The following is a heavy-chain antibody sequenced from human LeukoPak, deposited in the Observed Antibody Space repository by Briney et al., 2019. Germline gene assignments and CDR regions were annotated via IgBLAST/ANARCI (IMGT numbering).Heavy chain of an antibody. CDR2: INHSGST. J-gene: IGHJ5*02. D-gene: IGHD5-12*01. V-gene: IGHV4-34*01. CDR3: AGRKGGSFDP. CDR1: GGSFRGYY. Sequence: SETLSLTCAVYGGSFRGYYWSWIRQPPGKGLEWIGEINHSGSTNYNPSLKSRVTISVDTSKNQFSLKLSSVTAADTAVYYCAGRKGGSFDPWGQGTMVTVSS.